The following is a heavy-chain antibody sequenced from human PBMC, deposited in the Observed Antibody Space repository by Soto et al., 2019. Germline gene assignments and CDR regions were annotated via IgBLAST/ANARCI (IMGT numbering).Heavy chain of an antibody. CDR3: ARSPYSSSWYYFDY. V-gene: IGHV3-11*03. CDR2: ISSSSSHT. D-gene: IGHD6-13*01. J-gene: IGHJ4*02. CDR1: GFTFSDYY. Sequence: GGSLRLSCVASGFTFSDYYMSWMRQAQGKGLEWVSYISSSSSHTNYADSVKGRFTISRDNAKNSLSLQMNSLRAEDTAVYFCARSPYSSSWYYFDYWGQGALVTVSS.